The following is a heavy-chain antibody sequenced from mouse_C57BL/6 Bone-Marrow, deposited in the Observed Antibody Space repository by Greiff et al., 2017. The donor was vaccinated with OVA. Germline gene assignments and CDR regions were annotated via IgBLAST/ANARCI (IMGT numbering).Heavy chain of an antibody. CDR1: GYSITSGYY. V-gene: IGHV3-6*01. CDR3: ARKLGFAY. CDR2: ISYDGSN. Sequence: EVKLMESGPGLVKPSQSLSLTCSVTGYSITSGYYWNWIRQFPGNKLEWMGYISYDGSNNYNPSLKNRISITRDTSKNQFFLKLNSVTTEDTATYYCARKLGFAYWGQGTLVTVSA. J-gene: IGHJ3*01.